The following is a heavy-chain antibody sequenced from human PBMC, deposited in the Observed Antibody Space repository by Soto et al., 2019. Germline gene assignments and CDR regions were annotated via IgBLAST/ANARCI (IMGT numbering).Heavy chain of an antibody. CDR3: TRDARGPISDSYVDS. CDR1: GSTLTDYG. D-gene: IGHD3-10*01. Sequence: QLQLVQCGTEVKKVGASVKVSCKVDGSTLTDYGFTWVRQAPGQGLEWVGWISGYNGNRDSADQFHGRVTMTTDTSISTVYMELTSLRSDDTAVYFCTRDARGPISDSYVDSWGQGTLVIVSS. J-gene: IGHJ4*02. CDR2: ISGYNGNR. V-gene: IGHV1-18*04.